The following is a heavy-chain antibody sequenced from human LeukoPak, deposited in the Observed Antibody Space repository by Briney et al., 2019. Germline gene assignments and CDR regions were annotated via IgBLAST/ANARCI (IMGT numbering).Heavy chain of an antibody. CDR2: IYYSGST. Sequence: SETLSLTCTVSGGSISSYYWSWIRQLPGKGLEWIGYIYYSGSTNYNPSLKSRVTISVDTSKNQFSLKLSSVTAADTAVYYCARGRYSGSYNDYWGQGTLVTVSS. J-gene: IGHJ4*02. V-gene: IGHV4-59*01. CDR1: GGSISSYY. CDR3: ARGRYSGSYNDY. D-gene: IGHD1-26*01.